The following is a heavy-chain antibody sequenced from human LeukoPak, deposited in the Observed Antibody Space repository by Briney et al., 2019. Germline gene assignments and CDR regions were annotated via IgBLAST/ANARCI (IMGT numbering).Heavy chain of an antibody. Sequence: GGSLRLSCAASGFTFSSYAMHWVRQAPGKGLEWVAVISYDGSNKYYADSVKGRFTISRDNSKNTLYLQMNSLRAEDTAVYYCAKISMGELLGDAFDIWGQGTMVTVSS. CDR1: GFTFSSYA. V-gene: IGHV3-30*18. CDR2: ISYDGSNK. CDR3: AKISMGELLGDAFDI. J-gene: IGHJ3*02. D-gene: IGHD1-26*01.